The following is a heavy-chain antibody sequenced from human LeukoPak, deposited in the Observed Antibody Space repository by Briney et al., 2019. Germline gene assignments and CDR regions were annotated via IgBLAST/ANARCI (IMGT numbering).Heavy chain of an antibody. Sequence: SETLSLTCSVSGGSISSSSHSWGWIRQSPGKGLEWIGYIYYSGSTNYNPSLKSRVTISVDTSKNQFSLKLSSVTAADTAVYFCARIKYSGPVDYWGQGTLVTVSS. J-gene: IGHJ4*02. CDR2: IYYSGST. CDR3: ARIKYSGPVDY. D-gene: IGHD1-26*01. V-gene: IGHV4-61*05. CDR1: GGSISSSSHS.